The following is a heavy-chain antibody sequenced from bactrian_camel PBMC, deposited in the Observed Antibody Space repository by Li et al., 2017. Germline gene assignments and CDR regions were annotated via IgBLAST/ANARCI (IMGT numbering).Heavy chain of an antibody. J-gene: IGHJ4*01. CDR3: AAKSGGFAGVCGQWDSSEKIRN. CDR1: RYIYSTCG. CDR2: ISTDGST. V-gene: IGHV3S53*01. Sequence: QVQLVESGGGSVQAGGSLKLSCAASRYIYSTCGMGWYRQAPGKERELVSSISTDGSTKYADSVRGRFTISQDNAKNTLYLQMNSLKPEDAAMYYCAAKSGGFAGVCGQWDSSEKIRNWGRGTQVTVS. D-gene: IGHD2*01.